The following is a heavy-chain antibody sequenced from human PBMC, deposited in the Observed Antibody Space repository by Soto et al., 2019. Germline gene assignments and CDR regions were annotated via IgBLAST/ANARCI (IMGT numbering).Heavy chain of an antibody. CDR3: ATTYCSGGYCFSSEY. V-gene: IGHV3-21*01. J-gene: IGHJ4*02. CDR2: ITSDSSDI. Sequence: GGSLRLSCAASGITFRSYSMSWVRQAPGKGLEWVASITSDSSDIYYEDSVKGQFTISRDNGENSLYLQMTSLGAEDTGVYYCATTYCSGGYCFSSEYWGQGVLVTVSS. CDR1: GITFRSYS. D-gene: IGHD2-15*01.